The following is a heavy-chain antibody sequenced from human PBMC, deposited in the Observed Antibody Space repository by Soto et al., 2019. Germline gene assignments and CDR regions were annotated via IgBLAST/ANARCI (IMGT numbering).Heavy chain of an antibody. V-gene: IGHV3-74*01. CDR1: GFTFSRYW. CDR3: ASNYAYAEGYYWYGVDV. Sequence: EVQLVESGGGLVLPGGSLRLSCAASGFTFSRYWMHWVRQAPGKGLVWVSRISSYGSDTHYADSVKGRFTISRDNAKNTLYLQMTSLRACDTAVYYCASNYAYAEGYYWYGVDVWGQGTTVTVSS. CDR2: ISSYGSDT. D-gene: IGHD3-16*01. J-gene: IGHJ6*02.